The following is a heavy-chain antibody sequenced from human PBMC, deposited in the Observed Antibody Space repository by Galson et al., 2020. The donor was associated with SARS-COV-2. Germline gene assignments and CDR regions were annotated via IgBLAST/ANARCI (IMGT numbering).Heavy chain of an antibody. CDR1: GFTLNSYG. CDR3: AKSQVITPGWFDP. V-gene: IGHV3-33*06. Sequence: GESLKISCAASGFTLNSYGMHWVRQAPGKGLEWVAVIWYDGSDKYYADSVKGRFTISRDNSKNTLYLQMNSLRAEDTAVYYCAKSQVITPGWFDPWGQGTLVTVSS. D-gene: IGHD3-16*02. CDR2: IWYDGSDK. J-gene: IGHJ5*02.